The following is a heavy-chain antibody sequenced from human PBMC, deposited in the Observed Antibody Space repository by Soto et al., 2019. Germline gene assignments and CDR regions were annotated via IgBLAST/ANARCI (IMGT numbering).Heavy chain of an antibody. V-gene: IGHV1-69*13. CDR3: ARAVGATRGPYNWFDP. D-gene: IGHD1-26*01. J-gene: IGHJ5*02. CDR1: GGTFSSYA. Sequence: SVKVSCKASGGTFSSYAISWVRQAPGQGLEWMGGIIPIFGTANYAQKFQGRVTITADESTSTAYMELSSLRSEDTAVYYCARAVGATRGPYNWFDPWGQGTLVTVSS. CDR2: IIPIFGTA.